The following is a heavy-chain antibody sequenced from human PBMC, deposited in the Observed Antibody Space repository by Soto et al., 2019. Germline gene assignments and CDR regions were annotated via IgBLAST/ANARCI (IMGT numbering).Heavy chain of an antibody. J-gene: IGHJ4*02. V-gene: IGHV4-34*01. CDR2: INHSGST. D-gene: IGHD3-22*01. Sequence: SETLSLTCAVYGGSFSGYYWSWIRQPPGKGLEWIGEINHSGSTNYNPSLKSRVTISVDTSKNQFSLKLSSVTAADTAVYYCARGPPRKDPNYYDSSGYDYWGQGTLVTVSS. CDR1: GGSFSGYY. CDR3: ARGPPRKDPNYYDSSGYDY.